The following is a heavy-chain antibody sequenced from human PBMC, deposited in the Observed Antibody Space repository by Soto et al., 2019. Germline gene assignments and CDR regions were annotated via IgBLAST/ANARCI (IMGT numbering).Heavy chain of an antibody. J-gene: IGHJ4*02. CDR3: ARGPPLFIAAAGPSLSFDY. CDR2: IYYSGST. Sequence: SETLSLTCXVSGGSICRGGYYWSWIRQHPGKGLEWIGYIYYSGSTYYNPSLKSRVTISVDTSKNQFSLKLSSVTAADTAVYYCARGPPLFIAAAGPSLSFDYWGQGTLVTVSS. CDR1: GGSICRGGYY. V-gene: IGHV4-31*03. D-gene: IGHD6-13*01.